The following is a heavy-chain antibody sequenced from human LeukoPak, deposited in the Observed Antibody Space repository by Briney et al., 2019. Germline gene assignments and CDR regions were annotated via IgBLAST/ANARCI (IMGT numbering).Heavy chain of an antibody. CDR2: IIPIFGIA. V-gene: IGHV1-69*04. Sequence: SVKVSCKASGGTFSSYAISWVRQAPEQGLEWMGRIIPIFGIANYAQKFQGRVTITADKSTSTAYMELSSLRSEDTAVYYCARAGQYCGGDCFYFDYWGQGTLVTVSS. J-gene: IGHJ4*02. CDR3: ARAGQYCGGDCFYFDY. D-gene: IGHD2-21*02. CDR1: GGTFSSYA.